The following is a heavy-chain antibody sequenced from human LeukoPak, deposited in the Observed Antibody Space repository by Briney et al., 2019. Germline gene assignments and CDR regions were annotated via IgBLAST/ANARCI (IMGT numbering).Heavy chain of an antibody. D-gene: IGHD4-17*01. CDR1: GFTFSSYA. V-gene: IGHV3-23*01. CDR2: ISGSFIAT. J-gene: IGHJ4*02. CDR3: AKVAVTTSFGNDY. Sequence: PGGSLRLSCAASGFTFSSYAMSWVRQAPGKGLEWVSAISGSFIATYYADSVKGRFTISRDTSKNTLYLQMNSLRAEDTAVYYCAKVAVTTSFGNDYWGQGTLVTVSS.